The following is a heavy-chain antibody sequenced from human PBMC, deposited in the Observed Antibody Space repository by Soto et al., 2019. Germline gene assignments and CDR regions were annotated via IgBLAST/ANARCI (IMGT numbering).Heavy chain of an antibody. CDR1: GGSISSGGYS. CDR2: IYHSGST. J-gene: IGHJ4*02. Sequence: PSDTLSLTWAVSGGSISSGGYSWSWIRQPPGKGLEWIGYIYHSGSTYYNPSLKSRVTISVDRSKNQFSLKLSSVTAADTAVYYCARELSGSYGPRFDYWGQGTLVTVSS. V-gene: IGHV4-30-2*01. D-gene: IGHD1-26*01. CDR3: ARELSGSYGPRFDY.